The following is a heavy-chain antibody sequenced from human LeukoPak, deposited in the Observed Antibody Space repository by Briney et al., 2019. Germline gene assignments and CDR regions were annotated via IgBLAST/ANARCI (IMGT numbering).Heavy chain of an antibody. Sequence: PGGSLRLSCAASEFTFNIYSMNWVRQAPGKGLEWVSSISSDSIYIYYVDSVKGRFTISRDNAQNSLYLQMNSLRAEDTAVYYCARAYCRTSSCSTPDGLDIWGQGTLVTVSS. CDR1: EFTFNIYS. V-gene: IGHV3-21*01. D-gene: IGHD2-2*02. CDR2: ISSDSIYI. J-gene: IGHJ3*02. CDR3: ARAYCRTSSCSTPDGLDI.